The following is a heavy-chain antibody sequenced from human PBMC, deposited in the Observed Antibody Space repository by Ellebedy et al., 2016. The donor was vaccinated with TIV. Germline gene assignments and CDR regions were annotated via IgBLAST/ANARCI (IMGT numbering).Heavy chain of an antibody. Sequence: GESLKISCAASGFTFSSYWMCWVRQAPGKGLVWVSRINSDGSRSTYADSVKGRFTISRDNAKNTLYVQMNSLRAEDTAVYYCARDGIVGGPTEYYFDSWGQGTLVTVSS. CDR2: INSDGSRS. CDR3: ARDGIVGGPTEYYFDS. D-gene: IGHD1-26*01. CDR1: GFTFSSYW. J-gene: IGHJ4*02. V-gene: IGHV3-74*01.